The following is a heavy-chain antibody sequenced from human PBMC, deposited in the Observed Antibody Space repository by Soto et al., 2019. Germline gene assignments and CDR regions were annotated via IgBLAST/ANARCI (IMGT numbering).Heavy chain of an antibody. Sequence: GGSLRLSCAASGFTFSTYTMNWARQAPGKGLEWISYITGDSTTIYYADSVKGRFTISRDNAKNSLFLQMNSLRDEDTAMYYCARDNGRAGSFDPWGQGTLVTVSS. CDR3: ARDNGRAGSFDP. CDR1: GFTFSTYT. D-gene: IGHD6-13*01. J-gene: IGHJ5*02. CDR2: ITGDSTTI. V-gene: IGHV3-48*02.